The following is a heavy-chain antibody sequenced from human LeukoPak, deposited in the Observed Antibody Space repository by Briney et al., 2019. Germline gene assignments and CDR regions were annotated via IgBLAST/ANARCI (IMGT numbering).Heavy chain of an antibody. CDR1: GFTFSSYA. J-gene: IGHJ4*02. Sequence: PGGSLRLSCAASGFTFSSYAMSWVRQAPGKGLEWVSAISGSGGSTYYADSVKGRFTISRDNSKNTLYVQVNSLGTEDTAAYYCAKGSYYDSSGSFYFDYWGQGTLVIVSS. CDR3: AKGSYYDSSGSFYFDY. CDR2: ISGSGGST. D-gene: IGHD3-22*01. V-gene: IGHV3-23*01.